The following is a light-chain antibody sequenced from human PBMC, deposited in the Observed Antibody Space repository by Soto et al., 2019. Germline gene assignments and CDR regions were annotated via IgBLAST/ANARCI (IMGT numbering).Light chain of an antibody. V-gene: IGKV3-15*01. CDR2: GAS. CDR1: QSVGSN. CDR3: QQYNNWPYT. J-gene: IGKJ2*01. Sequence: EIVMTQSPATLSVSPGERATLSCRASQSVGSNLAWYQQRPGQAPRPLIYGASTRAIGIPPRFSGSVSGTEFTLTISSLQSEDFAVYYCQQYNNWPYTFGRGTKLEIK.